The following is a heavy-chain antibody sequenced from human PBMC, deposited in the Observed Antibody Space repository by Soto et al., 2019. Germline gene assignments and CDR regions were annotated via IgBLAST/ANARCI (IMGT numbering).Heavy chain of an antibody. V-gene: IGHV3-30*18. J-gene: IGHJ1*01. CDR2: ISYDGSNK. D-gene: IGHD5-18*01. CDR1: GFTFSSYG. Sequence: PGGSLRLSCAASGFTFSSYGMHWVRQAPGKGLEWVAVISYDGSNKYYADSVKGRFTISRDNSNNTLYLQMNSLRAEDTAVYYCAKDCPYGYGAHCAEYFVHWGQGTLVTVSS. CDR3: AKDCPYGYGAHCAEYFVH.